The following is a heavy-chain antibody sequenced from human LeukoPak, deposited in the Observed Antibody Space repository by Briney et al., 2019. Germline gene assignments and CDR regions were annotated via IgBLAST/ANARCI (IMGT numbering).Heavy chain of an antibody. CDR1: GFTFSSYA. Sequence: GGSLRLSCAASGFTFSSYAMHWVRQAPGKGLEWVAVISYDGSNKYYADSVKGRFTISRDNSKNTLNLQMNSLRAEDTAVYYCAKERQWLVLDYWGQGTLVTVSS. D-gene: IGHD6-19*01. CDR2: ISYDGSNK. CDR3: AKERQWLVLDY. J-gene: IGHJ4*02. V-gene: IGHV3-30*04.